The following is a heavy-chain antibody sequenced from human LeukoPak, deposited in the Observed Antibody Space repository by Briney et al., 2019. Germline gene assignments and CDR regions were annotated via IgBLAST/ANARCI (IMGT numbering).Heavy chain of an antibody. CDR3: VQVRLAGLFDP. CDR2: IHYSGST. CDR1: GASVSAYY. D-gene: IGHD3-3*02. J-gene: IGHJ5*02. V-gene: IGHV4-59*02. Sequence: SETLSLTCTVSGASVSAYYWTWIRQPPGKRLEWLGYIHYSGSTNYNPSLNNRVTMSLDASKNQFSLKLSSVSAADTAVYYCVQVRLAGLFDPWGQGTLVTVSS.